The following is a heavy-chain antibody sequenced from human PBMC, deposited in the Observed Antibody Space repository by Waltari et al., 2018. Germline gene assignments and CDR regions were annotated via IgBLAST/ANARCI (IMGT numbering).Heavy chain of an antibody. V-gene: IGHV4-59*01. CDR1: GGSISSYY. Sequence: QVQLQESGPGLVKHSETLSLTCTVSGGSISSYYWSWIRKPPGKGLEWSGYIYYSGSTNYNPSLKSRVTISVDTSKNQFSLKLSSVTAADTAVYYCATAYRDYGSSSPYYYYYMDVWGKGTTVTVSS. D-gene: IGHD6-6*01. J-gene: IGHJ6*03. CDR2: IYYSGST. CDR3: ATAYRDYGSSSPYYYYYMDV.